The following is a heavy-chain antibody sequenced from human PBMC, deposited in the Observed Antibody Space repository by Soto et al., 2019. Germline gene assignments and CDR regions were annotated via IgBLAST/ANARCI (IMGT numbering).Heavy chain of an antibody. CDR2: MNANSGKT. J-gene: IGHJ5*02. Sequence: QVHLVQSGAEVRKPGASVKVSCKASGYTFTNFDINWVRQDAGQGLEWMGWMNANSGKTGYAQKFQGRVTMTRNTSISTAYMELSDLGFEETAVYYCARVSSVAGTWGQGTLVTVSS. CDR3: ARVSSVAGT. CDR1: GYTFTNFD. D-gene: IGHD6-13*01. V-gene: IGHV1-8*01.